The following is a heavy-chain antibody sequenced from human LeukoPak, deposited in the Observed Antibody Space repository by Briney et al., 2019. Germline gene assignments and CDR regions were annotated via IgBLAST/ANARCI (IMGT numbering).Heavy chain of an antibody. CDR3: ARLTYYYDSSGYYYYAMDV. D-gene: IGHD3-22*01. CDR1: GFTFSSYG. CDR2: ISSSDNTI. J-gene: IGHJ6*02. V-gene: IGHV3-48*04. Sequence: PGGSLRLSCAASGFTFSSYGMNWVRQAPGKGLEWVSYISSSDNTIFYADSVKGRFTISRDNAKNSLYLQMNSLRAEDTAVYYCARLTYYYDSSGYYYYAMDVWGQGTTVTVSS.